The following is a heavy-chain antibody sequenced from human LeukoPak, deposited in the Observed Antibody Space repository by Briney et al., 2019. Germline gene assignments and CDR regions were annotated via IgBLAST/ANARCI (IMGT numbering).Heavy chain of an antibody. V-gene: IGHV3-7*01. Sequence: GGPLRLSCAASELIFSGYWMNWVGQAPGKGLEWVANIKQDGSEKQYVDSVRGRFTISRDNAKNSLYLQMNSLRVEDTAVYYCARDGFVGAADYWGQGTLVTVSS. CDR2: IKQDGSEK. D-gene: IGHD6-13*01. CDR3: ARDGFVGAADY. CDR1: ELIFSGYW. J-gene: IGHJ4*02.